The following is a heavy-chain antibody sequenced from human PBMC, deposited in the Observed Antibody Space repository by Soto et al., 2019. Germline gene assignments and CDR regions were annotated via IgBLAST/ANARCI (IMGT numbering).Heavy chain of an antibody. CDR1: GFPFSSYV. J-gene: IGHJ4*02. CDR2: ISGGGSNT. V-gene: IGHV3-23*01. D-gene: IGHD4-4*01. Sequence: PGGSLRLSCAASGFPFSSYVMSWVRQAPGKGLEWVSGISGGGSNTFYADSVKGRFTISGDNSKNTLLLQMNSLGAEDTAVYYCAKDSNKYSSSLRGRYFDYWGQGIGVTVS. CDR3: AKDSNKYSSSLRGRYFDY.